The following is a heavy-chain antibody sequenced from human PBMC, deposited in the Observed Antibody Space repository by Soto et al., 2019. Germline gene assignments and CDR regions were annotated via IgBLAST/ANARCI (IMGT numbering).Heavy chain of an antibody. V-gene: IGHV3-21*01. Sequence: EVQLVESGGGLVKPGGSLRLSCAASGFTFSSCSLNWVRQAPGKGLEWVSSISSGSSYIYYADSLRGRFTISRDNAKNSLYLQMNSLRAEDTAVYYCARRDSSCPSSPYWYFDLWGRCTLVTVSS. CDR1: GFTFSSCS. D-gene: IGHD3-22*01. CDR2: ISSGSSYI. CDR3: ARRDSSCPSSPYWYFDL. J-gene: IGHJ2*01.